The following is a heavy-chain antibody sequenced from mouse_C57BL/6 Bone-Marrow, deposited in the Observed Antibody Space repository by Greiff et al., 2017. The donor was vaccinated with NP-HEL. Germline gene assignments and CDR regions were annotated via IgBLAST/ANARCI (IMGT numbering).Heavy chain of an antibody. Sequence: QVQLKQSGAELARPGASVKLSCKASGYTFTSYGISWVKQRTGQGLEWIGEIYPRSGNTYYNEKFKGKATLTADKSSSTAYMELRSLTSEDSAVYFCARLSLNYYGAHYAMDYWGQGTSVTVSS. CDR2: IYPRSGNT. D-gene: IGHD1-1*01. V-gene: IGHV1-81*01. CDR3: ARLSLNYYGAHYAMDY. CDR1: GYTFTSYG. J-gene: IGHJ4*01.